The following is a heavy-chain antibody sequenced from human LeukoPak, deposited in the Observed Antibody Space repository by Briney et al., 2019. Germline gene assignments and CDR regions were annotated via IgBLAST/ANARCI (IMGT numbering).Heavy chain of an antibody. Sequence: GGSLRLSCAASGFAFSSYGMHWVRQAPGKGLEWVGVISYDGSNKYYADSVKGRFTISRDNSKNTLYLQMNSLRAEDTAVYYCAKPFYSYGYYFDYWGQGNLVTVSS. J-gene: IGHJ4*02. CDR3: AKPFYSYGYYFDY. V-gene: IGHV3-30*18. CDR1: GFAFSSYG. CDR2: ISYDGSNK. D-gene: IGHD5-18*01.